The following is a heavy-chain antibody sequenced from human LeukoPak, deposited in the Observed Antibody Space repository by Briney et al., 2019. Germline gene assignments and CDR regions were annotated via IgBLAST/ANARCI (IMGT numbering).Heavy chain of an antibody. CDR2: ISSSGKTI. CDR1: GFTFSSYE. D-gene: IGHD3-22*01. J-gene: IGHJ6*03. V-gene: IGHV3-48*03. Sequence: GGSLRLSCAASGFTFSSYEVNWVRQAPGKGLEWVSYISSSGKTISYADSVKGRFTISRDNAKNSLYLHMNSLRGEGTAVYFCARGGSGSYHYYMDVWGKGTTVTVSS. CDR3: ARGGSGSYHYYMDV.